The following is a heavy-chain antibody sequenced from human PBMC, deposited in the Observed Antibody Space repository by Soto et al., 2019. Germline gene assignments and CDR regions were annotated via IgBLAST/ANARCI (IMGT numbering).Heavy chain of an antibody. CDR2: ISGSGGST. D-gene: IGHD6-19*01. V-gene: IGHV3-23*01. CDR1: GFTFSSYA. Sequence: PGGPLRLSCAASGFTFSSYAMSWVRQAPGKGLEWVSAISGSGGSTYYADSVKGHVTISAYKSISTAYLQWSSLKASDTAMYYCASVQVAVAGTKNGVDYWGQGSLVTVSS. J-gene: IGHJ4*02. CDR3: ASVQVAVAGTKNGVDY.